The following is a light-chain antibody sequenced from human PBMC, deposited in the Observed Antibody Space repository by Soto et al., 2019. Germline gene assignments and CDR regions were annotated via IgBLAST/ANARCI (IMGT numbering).Light chain of an antibody. CDR2: GAS. J-gene: IGKJ1*01. CDR1: QSVSSY. Sequence: VMTQSPATLSVCPGERATLSCRASQSVSSYLAWYQQKPGQAPRLLIYGASTRATDIPARFSGSGSGTEFTLTISSLQSEDSGVYYCQQYNHWPRTFGQGTKVEIK. V-gene: IGKV3-15*01. CDR3: QQYNHWPRT.